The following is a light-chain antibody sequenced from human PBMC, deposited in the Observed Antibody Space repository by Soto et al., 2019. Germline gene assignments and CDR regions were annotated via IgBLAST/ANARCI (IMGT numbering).Light chain of an antibody. V-gene: IGLV1-51*01. CDR2: DNN. CDR3: GTWDSSLSAVV. CDR1: SPNIGNNY. Sequence: QSVLTPPPSVSAAPGQKVTISCSGSSPNIGNNYVSWYQQLPGPAPKLLIYDNNKRPSGIPDRFSGSKSCTSATLGITGLQAGDEADYYCGTWDSSLSAVVFGGGTKLTVL. J-gene: IGLJ2*01.